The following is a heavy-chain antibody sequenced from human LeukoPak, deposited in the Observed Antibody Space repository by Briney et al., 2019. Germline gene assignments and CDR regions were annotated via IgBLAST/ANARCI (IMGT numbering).Heavy chain of an antibody. CDR2: IKQDASDK. Sequence: GGSLRLSCAASRFTFSYYWMTWVRQAPGKGVEWVANIKQDASDKHYADSVKGRLTISRDNAKNSLYLQMNSLRVEDTAVYFCLGGAAADYWGRGTLVTVSS. V-gene: IGHV3-7*01. J-gene: IGHJ4*02. CDR1: RFTFSYYW. D-gene: IGHD3-16*01. CDR3: LGGAAADY.